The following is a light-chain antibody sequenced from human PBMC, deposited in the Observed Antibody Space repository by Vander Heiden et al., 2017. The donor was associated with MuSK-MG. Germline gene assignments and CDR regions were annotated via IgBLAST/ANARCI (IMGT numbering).Light chain of an antibody. CDR1: QSVSSSY. CDR3: HQYSSSPFT. CDR2: ATS. V-gene: IGKV3-20*01. J-gene: IGKJ3*01. Sequence: EIVLTQSPGTLSLSPGGRGTLSCRASQSVSSSYIAWYQQKPGQAPRLLIYATSSRATGIPDRFRGSGSGTDFTLTISRLEPEDYAVYYCHQYSSSPFTFGPGTKVDIK.